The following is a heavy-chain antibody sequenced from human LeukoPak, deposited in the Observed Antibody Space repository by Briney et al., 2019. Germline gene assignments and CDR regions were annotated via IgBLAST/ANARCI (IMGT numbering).Heavy chain of an antibody. V-gene: IGHV3-23*01. J-gene: IGHJ4*02. Sequence: PGGSLRLSCAASGFTFSSYAMIWVRQAPGKGLEWVSAISGSGGSTYYADSVKGRFTISRDNSKNTLYLQMNSLRAEDTAVYYCAKDSREVVTAIFGYWGQGTLVTVSS. D-gene: IGHD2-21*02. CDR2: ISGSGGST. CDR1: GFTFSSYA. CDR3: AKDSREVVTAIFGY.